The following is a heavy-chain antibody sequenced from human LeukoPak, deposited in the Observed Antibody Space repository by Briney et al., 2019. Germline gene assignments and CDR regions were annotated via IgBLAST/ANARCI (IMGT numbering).Heavy chain of an antibody. CDR3: AASTKHTAMVDY. CDR2: IGSSSSYM. D-gene: IGHD5-18*01. Sequence: GGSLRLSCAASGFPFRSYSMNCVRQATGKGLEWVSSIGSSSSYMYYADSAKGRFTISRDNAKNSLHLQMNSLRAEDTAVYYCAASTKHTAMVDYWGQGTLVTVSS. CDR1: GFPFRSYS. J-gene: IGHJ4*02. V-gene: IGHV3-21*01.